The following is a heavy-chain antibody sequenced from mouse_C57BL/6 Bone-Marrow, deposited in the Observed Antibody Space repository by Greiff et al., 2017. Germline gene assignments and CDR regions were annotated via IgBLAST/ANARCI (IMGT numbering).Heavy chain of an antibody. D-gene: IGHD2-3*01. Sequence: EVQGVESGEGLVKPGGSLKLSCAASGFTFSSYAMSWVRQTPEKRLEWVAYISSGGDYIYYADTVKGRFTISRDNARNTLYLQMSSLKSEDTAMYYCTRGIDDGYSCAYGGQGTLVTVSA. J-gene: IGHJ3*01. CDR2: ISSGGDYI. CDR3: TRGIDDGYSCAY. CDR1: GFTFSSYA. V-gene: IGHV5-9-1*02.